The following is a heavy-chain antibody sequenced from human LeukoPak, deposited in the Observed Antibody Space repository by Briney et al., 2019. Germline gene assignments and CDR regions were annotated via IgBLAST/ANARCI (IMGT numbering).Heavy chain of an antibody. J-gene: IGHJ4*02. CDR1: GFTFSSYE. V-gene: IGHV3-48*03. CDR2: ISSSGSTI. Sequence: GGSLRLSCAASGFTFSSYEMNWVRQAPGKGLEWVSYISSSGSTIYYADSVKGRFTISRDNAKNTLYLQMNSLRAEDTAVYYCTRAPVTTWAHDYWGQGTLVTVSS. D-gene: IGHD4-17*01. CDR3: TRAPVTTWAHDY.